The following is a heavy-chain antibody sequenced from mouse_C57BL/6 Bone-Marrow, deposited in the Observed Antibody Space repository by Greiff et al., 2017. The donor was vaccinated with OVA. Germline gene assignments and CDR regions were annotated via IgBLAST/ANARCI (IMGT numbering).Heavy chain of an antibody. CDR3: ARRDGYQFAY. Sequence: EVHLVESGAELVKPGASVKLSCTASGFHIKDYYMHWVKQRTAQGLEWIGRIDPEDGETKYAPKFQGKATIPADTSSNASYRRLSSLTSEDTAFYYCARRDGYQFAYWGQGTLVTVSA. CDR1: GFHIKDYY. J-gene: IGHJ3*01. CDR2: IDPEDGET. V-gene: IGHV14-2*01. D-gene: IGHD2-3*01.